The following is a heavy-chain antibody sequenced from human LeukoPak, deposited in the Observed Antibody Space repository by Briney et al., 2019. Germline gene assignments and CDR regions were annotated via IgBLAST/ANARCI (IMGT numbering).Heavy chain of an antibody. J-gene: IGHJ3*02. CDR1: GDSIGSYY. D-gene: IGHD2-8*01. V-gene: IGHV4-4*09. CDR3: ARLERLRGYCSNGECYRYALDI. CDR2: ILISGST. Sequence: SETLSLTCTVSGDSIGSYYWTWIRQPPGKGLEWIGNILISGSTNYTPSLKSRITISVDPSKNQFSLKLNSVTAADTAVYYCARLERLRGYCSNGECYRYALDIWGQGTMVTVSS.